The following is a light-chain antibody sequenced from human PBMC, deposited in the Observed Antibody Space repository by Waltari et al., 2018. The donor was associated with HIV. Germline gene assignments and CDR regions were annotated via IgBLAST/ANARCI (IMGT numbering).Light chain of an antibody. Sequence: QSALTQPPSVSGSPGQSVTISCTGTNSDVGSYNRVSWYQQTPGTAPKLMIYEVTNRPSGVPDRFSGSKSGNTASLTISGLQAEDEADYYCSSYTSSATYVFGTGTKVTVI. CDR1: NSDVGSYNR. V-gene: IGLV2-18*02. CDR2: EVT. J-gene: IGLJ1*01. CDR3: SSYTSSATYV.